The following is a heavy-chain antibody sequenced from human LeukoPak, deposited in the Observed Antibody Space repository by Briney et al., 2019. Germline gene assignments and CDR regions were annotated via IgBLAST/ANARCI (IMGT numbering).Heavy chain of an antibody. J-gene: IGHJ4*02. D-gene: IGHD6-19*01. CDR2: INPNSGGT. V-gene: IGHV1-2*06. Sequence: GASVKVSCKASGYTFTGYYMHWVRQAPGHGLEWMGRINPNSGGTNYAQKFQGRVTMTRDTSISTAYMELSRLRSDDTAVYCCARDLSSSGWSRYYFDYWGQGTLVTVSS. CDR1: GYTFTGYY. CDR3: ARDLSSSGWSRYYFDY.